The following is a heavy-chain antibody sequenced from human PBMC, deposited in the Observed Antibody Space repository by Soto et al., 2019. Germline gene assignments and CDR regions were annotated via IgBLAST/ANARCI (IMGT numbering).Heavy chain of an antibody. CDR3: ARDTRYSSGWYGSSLDI. J-gene: IGHJ3*02. Sequence: GGSLRLSCAASGFTFSDYYMSWIRQAPGKGLEWVSYISSSSSYTNYADSVKGRFTISRDNAKNSLYLQMNSLRAEDTAVYYCARDTRYSSGWYGSSLDIWGQGTMVTVS. CDR1: GFTFSDYY. D-gene: IGHD6-19*01. CDR2: ISSSSSYT. V-gene: IGHV3-11*06.